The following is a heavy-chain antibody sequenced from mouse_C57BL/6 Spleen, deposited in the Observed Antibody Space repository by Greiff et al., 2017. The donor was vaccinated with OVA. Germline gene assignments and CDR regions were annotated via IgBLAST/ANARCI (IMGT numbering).Heavy chain of an antibody. V-gene: IGHV1-53*01. CDR2: INPSNGGT. CDR1: GYTFTSYW. D-gene: IGHD6-1*01. Sequence: QVQLQQPGTELVKPGASVKLSCKASGYTFTSYWMHWVKQRPGQGLEWIGNINPSNGGTNYNEKFKSKATLTVDKASSTAYMQLISLTSEDSAVDYCSRPPSGWYFDVWGTGTTVTVSS. CDR3: SRPPSGWYFDV. J-gene: IGHJ1*03.